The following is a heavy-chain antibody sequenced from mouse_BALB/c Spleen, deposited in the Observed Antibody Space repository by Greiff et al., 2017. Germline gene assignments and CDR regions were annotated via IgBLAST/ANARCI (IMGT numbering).Heavy chain of an antibody. D-gene: IGHD4-1*02. CDR3: ARSGQLGRDGTWFAY. CDR1: GYAFTSYN. V-gene: IGHV1S135*01. CDR2: IDPYNGGT. Sequence: EVQLQQSGPELVKPGASVKVSCKASGYAFTSYNMYWVKQSHGKSLEWIGYIDPYNGGTSYNQKFKGKATLTVDKSSSTAYMHLNSLTSEDSAVYYCARSGQLGRDGTWFAYWGQGTLVTVSA. J-gene: IGHJ3*01.